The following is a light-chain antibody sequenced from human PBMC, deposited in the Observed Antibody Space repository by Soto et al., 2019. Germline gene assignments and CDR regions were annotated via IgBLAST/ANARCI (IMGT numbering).Light chain of an antibody. V-gene: IGKV1-33*01. Sequence: DIQMTQSPSSLSASVGDRVTITCQASQDISNYLNWYQQKPGKAPKLLIYDASNLETGVPSRFSGSGSGTDFTFTISSLQPEDIATYYCQQYDNLPYTFGQGNKLQSK. CDR1: QDISNY. CDR2: DAS. J-gene: IGKJ2*01. CDR3: QQYDNLPYT.